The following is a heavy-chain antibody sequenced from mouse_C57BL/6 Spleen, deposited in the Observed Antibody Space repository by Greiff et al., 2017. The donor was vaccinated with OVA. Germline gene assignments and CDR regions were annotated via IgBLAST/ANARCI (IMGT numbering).Heavy chain of an antibody. CDR1: GFTFSDYG. CDR2: ISRGNGAI. J-gene: IGHJ3*01. V-gene: IGHV5-17*01. CDR3: ARDYDGSGWAWFAY. D-gene: IGHD1-1*01. Sequence: EVQVVESGGGLVKPGASLKLSCAASGFTFSDYGMHWVSQAPEKGLEWIAYISRGNGAINYADTVKGRATFSRDNAKNTVYLQLTRLRSEDTAMYYCARDYDGSGWAWFAYWGQGTLVTVSA.